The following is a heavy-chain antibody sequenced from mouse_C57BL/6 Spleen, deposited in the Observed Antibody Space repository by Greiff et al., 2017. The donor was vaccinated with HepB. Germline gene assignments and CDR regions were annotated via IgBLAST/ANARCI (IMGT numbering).Heavy chain of an antibody. CDR3: TRDPNYYGSSYWYFDV. CDR1: GFTFSSYA. V-gene: IGHV5-9-1*02. J-gene: IGHJ1*03. Sequence: EVNLVESGEGLVKPGGSLKLSCAASGFTFSSYAMSWVRQTPEKRLEWVAYISSGGDYIYYADTVKGRFTISRDNARNTLYLQMSSLKSEDTAMYYCTRDPNYYGSSYWYFDVWGTGTTVTVSS. D-gene: IGHD1-1*01. CDR2: ISSGGDYI.